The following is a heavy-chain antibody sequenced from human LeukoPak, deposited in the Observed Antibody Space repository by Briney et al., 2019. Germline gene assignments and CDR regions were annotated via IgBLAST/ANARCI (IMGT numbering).Heavy chain of an antibody. Sequence: GGSLRLSCAASGFTFDDYAMHWVRQAPGKGLEWVSLISWDGGSTYYADSVKGRFTISRDNSKNSLYLQMNSLRAEDTALYYRAKDIIGDGGHYMDAWGKGTTVTVSS. J-gene: IGHJ6*03. CDR3: AKDIIGDGGHYMDA. CDR2: ISWDGGST. D-gene: IGHD4-17*01. V-gene: IGHV3-43D*03. CDR1: GFTFDDYA.